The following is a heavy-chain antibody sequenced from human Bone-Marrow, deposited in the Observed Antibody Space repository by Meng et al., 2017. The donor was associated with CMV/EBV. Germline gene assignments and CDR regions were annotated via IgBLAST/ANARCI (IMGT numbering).Heavy chain of an antibody. CDR2: IYSGGST. D-gene: IGHD3-22*01. Sequence: GESLKISCAASGFTVSSNYMSWVRQAPGKGLEWVSVIYSGGSTYYADSVKGRFTISRDNSKNTLYLQMNSLRAEDTVVYYCASYDSSGLHFDYWGQGTLVPVAS. CDR1: GFTVSSNY. V-gene: IGHV3-53*01. J-gene: IGHJ4*02. CDR3: ASYDSSGLHFDY.